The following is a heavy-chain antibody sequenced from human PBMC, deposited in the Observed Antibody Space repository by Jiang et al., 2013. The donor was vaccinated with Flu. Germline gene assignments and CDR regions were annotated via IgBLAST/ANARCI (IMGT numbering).Heavy chain of an antibody. CDR3: ARVESSGGSLWFDP. V-gene: IGHV4-61*02. J-gene: IGHJ5*02. Sequence: GLVKPSQTLSLTCTVSGGSISSGSYYWSWTPEQPAGKGLEWIGRIYTSGSTNYNPSLKSRVTISVDTSKNQFSLKLSSVTAADTAVYYCARVESSGGSLWFDPWGQGTLVTVSS. D-gene: IGHD2-15*01. CDR1: GGSISSGSYY. CDR2: IYTSGST.